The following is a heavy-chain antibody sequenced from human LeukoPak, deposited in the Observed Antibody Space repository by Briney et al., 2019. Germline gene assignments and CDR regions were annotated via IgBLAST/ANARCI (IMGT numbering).Heavy chain of an antibody. D-gene: IGHD3-22*01. V-gene: IGHV4-59*01. CDR2: IYYSGST. J-gene: IGHJ4*02. CDR3: ARHQGYDYDRSGYYAMDY. CDR1: GGSISSYY. Sequence: PETLSLTCTVSGGSISSYYWSWIRQPPGKGLEWIGYIYYSGSTNYNPSLKSRVTISVDTSKNQFSLKLSSVTAADTAVYYCARHQGYDYDRSGYYAMDYWGQGTLVTVSS.